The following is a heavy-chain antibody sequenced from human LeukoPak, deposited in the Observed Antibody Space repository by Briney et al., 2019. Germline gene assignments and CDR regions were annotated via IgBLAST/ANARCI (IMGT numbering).Heavy chain of an antibody. CDR2: IYYSGST. CDR3: ARGRGYYYDSSGYILDY. J-gene: IGHJ4*02. Sequence: SETLSLTCTVSGGSISSSSYYWGWIRQPPGKGLEWIGSIYYSGSTYYNPSLKSRVTISVDTSKNQFSLKLSSVTAADTAVYYCARGRGYYYDSSGYILDYWGQGTLVTVSS. CDR1: GGSISSSSYY. V-gene: IGHV4-39*01. D-gene: IGHD3-22*01.